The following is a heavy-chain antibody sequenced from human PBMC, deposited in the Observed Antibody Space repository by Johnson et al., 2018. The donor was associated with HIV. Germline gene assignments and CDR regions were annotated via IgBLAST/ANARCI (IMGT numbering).Heavy chain of an antibody. J-gene: IGHJ3*02. CDR1: GSPFDDYG. CDR3: AKDCSSGWWRITKSDAFDI. Sequence: QVQLVESGGGVVQPGGSLRLSCAASGSPFDDYGMYWVRQAPGKGLERVSVLWYIGGNNYYANSVKGRFTISRDNSKNTLYLQMNSLRAEDTAVYYCAKDCSSGWWRITKSDAFDIWGQGTMVTVSS. CDR2: LWYIGGNN. D-gene: IGHD6-19*01. V-gene: IGHV3-30*02.